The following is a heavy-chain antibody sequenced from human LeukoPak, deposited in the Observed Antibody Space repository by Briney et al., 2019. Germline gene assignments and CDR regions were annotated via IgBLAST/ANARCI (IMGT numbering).Heavy chain of an antibody. D-gene: IGHD5-24*01. Sequence: SVKVSCKASGGTFSSYAISWVRQAPGQGLEWMGGIIPIFGTANYAQKFQGRVTITADESTSTAYMELSSLRSEDTAVYYCARGDQMATEVCYYWGQGTLVTVSS. J-gene: IGHJ4*02. CDR3: ARGDQMATEVCYY. V-gene: IGHV1-69*13. CDR1: GGTFSSYA. CDR2: IIPIFGTA.